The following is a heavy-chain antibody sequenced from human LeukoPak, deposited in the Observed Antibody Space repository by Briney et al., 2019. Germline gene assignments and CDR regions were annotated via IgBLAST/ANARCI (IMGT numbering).Heavy chain of an antibody. CDR3: AASSGYSYYYYGTDV. J-gene: IGHJ6*04. CDR1: GFTFTSSA. CDR2: IVVGSGNT. D-gene: IGHD5-18*01. Sequence: TSVKVSCKASGFTFTSSAVQWVRQARGQRLEWIGWIVVGSGNTNYAQKFQERVTITRDMSTSTAYMELSSLRSEDTAVYYCAASSGYSYYYYGTDVWGKGTTVTVSS. V-gene: IGHV1-58*01.